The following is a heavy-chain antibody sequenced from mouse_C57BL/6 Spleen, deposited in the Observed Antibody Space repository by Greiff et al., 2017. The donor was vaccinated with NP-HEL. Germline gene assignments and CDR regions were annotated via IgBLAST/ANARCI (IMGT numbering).Heavy chain of an antibody. D-gene: IGHD1-1*01. CDR3: ARGYYGSSSYFDY. CDR2: ISSGSSTI. V-gene: IGHV5-17*01. CDR1: GFTFSDYG. J-gene: IGHJ2*01. Sequence: EVQGVESGGGLVKPGGSLKLSCAASGFTFSDYGMHWVRQAPEKGLEWVAYISSGSSTIYYADTVKGRFPISRDNAKNTLFLQMTILRSEDTAMYYCARGYYGSSSYFDYWGQGTTLTVSS.